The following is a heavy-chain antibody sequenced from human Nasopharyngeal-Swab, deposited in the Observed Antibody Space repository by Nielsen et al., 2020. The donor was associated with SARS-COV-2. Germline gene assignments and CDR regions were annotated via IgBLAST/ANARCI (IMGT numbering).Heavy chain of an antibody. Sequence: GESLKISCVASGFTFSTYGMNWVRQPPGKGLEWVSYISRNSTTINYADSVKGRFTISRDNARNSLYLQMNSLRDEDTAVYYCTRDLGLYRSNLHLDYWGQGTLVTVSS. CDR3: TRDLGLYRSNLHLDY. D-gene: IGHD6-13*01. V-gene: IGHV3-48*02. J-gene: IGHJ4*02. CDR1: GFTFSTYG. CDR2: ISRNSTTI.